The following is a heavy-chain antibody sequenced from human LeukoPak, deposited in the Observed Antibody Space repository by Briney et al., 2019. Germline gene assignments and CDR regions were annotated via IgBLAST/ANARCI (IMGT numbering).Heavy chain of an antibody. D-gene: IGHD2-2*01. CDR2: IIPIFGTA. Sequence: SVRVSCKASGGTFSSYAISWVRQAPGQGLEWMGGIIPIFGTANYAQKFQGRVTITADESTSTAYMELSSLRSEDTAVYYCARGCSSTSCLHYYYYVDVWGKGTTVTVSS. J-gene: IGHJ6*03. V-gene: IGHV1-69*13. CDR1: GGTFSSYA. CDR3: ARGCSSTSCLHYYYYVDV.